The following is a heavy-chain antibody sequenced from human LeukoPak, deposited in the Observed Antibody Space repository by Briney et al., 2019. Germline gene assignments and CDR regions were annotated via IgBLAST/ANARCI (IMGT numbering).Heavy chain of an antibody. V-gene: IGHV3-21*04. J-gene: IGHJ5*02. D-gene: IGHD6-13*01. CDR1: RFTFSSYS. Sequence: TGGSLRLSCAASRFTFSSYSMNWVRQAPGKGLEWVSSISSSSSYIYYADSVKGRFTISRDNAKNSLYLQMNSLRAEDTAVYYCAREGDSSSVGWFDPWGQGTLVTVSS. CDR2: ISSSSSYI. CDR3: AREGDSSSVGWFDP.